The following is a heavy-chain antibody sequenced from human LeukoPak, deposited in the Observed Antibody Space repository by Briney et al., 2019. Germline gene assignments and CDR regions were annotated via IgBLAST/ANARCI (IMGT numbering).Heavy chain of an antibody. D-gene: IGHD1-1*01. J-gene: IGHJ4*02. Sequence: GGSLRLSCAASGFTFSDYYMSWIRQAPGKGLEWVSVIYSGGSTYYADSVKGRFTISRDNSKNTLYLQMNSLRAEDTAVYYCARAVRGPLDYWGQGTLVTVSS. CDR2: IYSGGST. V-gene: IGHV3-53*01. CDR1: GFTFSDYY. CDR3: ARAVRGPLDY.